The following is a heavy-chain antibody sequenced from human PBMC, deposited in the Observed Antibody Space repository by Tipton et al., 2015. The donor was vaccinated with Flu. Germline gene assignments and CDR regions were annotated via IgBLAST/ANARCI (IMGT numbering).Heavy chain of an antibody. J-gene: IGHJ6*03. CDR2: INHSGST. CDR1: GGSFSAYY. CDR3: ARGSLVPRGIFASPKYYYYHMDV. Sequence: TLSLTCAVYGGSFSAYYWGWIRQPPGQGLEWIGEINHSGSTNYNPSLRSRVSISVDTSQNQFSLRLNSVTAADTAVYYCARGSLVPRGIFASPKYYYYHMDVWGKGTTVTVSS. V-gene: IGHV4-34*01. D-gene: IGHD2-8*02.